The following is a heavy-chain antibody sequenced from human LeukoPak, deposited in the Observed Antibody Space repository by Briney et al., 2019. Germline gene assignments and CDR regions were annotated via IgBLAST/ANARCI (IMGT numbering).Heavy chain of an antibody. Sequence: GGSLRLSCAASGFSVSRNYMTWVRQAPGKGLEWVSVIYSGGRTDYADSVQGRFTISRDSSKNTLYLQMNILRAEDTAVYYCTRDVIRGTNLGYWGQGTLVTVSS. J-gene: IGHJ4*02. CDR2: IYSGGRT. V-gene: IGHV3-66*02. D-gene: IGHD3-10*01. CDR1: GFSVSRNY. CDR3: TRDVIRGTNLGY.